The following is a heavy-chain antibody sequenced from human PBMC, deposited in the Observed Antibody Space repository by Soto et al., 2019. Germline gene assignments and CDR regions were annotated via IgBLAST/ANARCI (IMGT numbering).Heavy chain of an antibody. CDR3: AKDHDEDFGYDLDYFNH. CDR1: GFNFDDYA. J-gene: IGHJ4*02. CDR2: ISWEGGSI. D-gene: IGHD5-12*01. Sequence: EVQLVEFGGDLVQPGRSLRLSCAASGFNFDDYAMHWVRQVPGKGLEWVSGISWEGGSIGYADSVKGRFTISRDNAKNSLYLEMNSLRSEDTALYYCAKDHDEDFGYDLDYFNHWGQGTLVTVSS. V-gene: IGHV3-9*01.